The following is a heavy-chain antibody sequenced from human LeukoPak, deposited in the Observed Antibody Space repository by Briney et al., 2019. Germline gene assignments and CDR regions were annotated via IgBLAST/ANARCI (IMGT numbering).Heavy chain of an antibody. D-gene: IGHD2-15*01. Sequence: ASVKVSFKASGYTFTSYGINWVRQAPGQGPEWMGWISADNGNTNYAQKLQGRVTMTTDTSTSTAYMELRSLRSDDTAVYYCARDRCRGGSCAFDYWGQGTLVTVSS. CDR3: ARDRCRGGSCAFDY. J-gene: IGHJ4*02. CDR1: GYTFTSYG. V-gene: IGHV1-18*01. CDR2: ISADNGNT.